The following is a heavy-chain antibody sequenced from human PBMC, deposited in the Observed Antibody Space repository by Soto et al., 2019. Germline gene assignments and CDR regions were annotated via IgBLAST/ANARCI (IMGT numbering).Heavy chain of an antibody. J-gene: IGHJ6*02. CDR3: ARGLIVVVPAARVYYYGMDV. V-gene: IGHV1-18*01. Sequence: GASVKVSCKASGYTFTSYGISWVRQAPGQGLEWMGWISAYNGNTNYAQKLQGRVTMTTDTSTSTAYMELRSLRSDDTAVYYCARGLIVVVPAARVYYYGMDVWGQGTTVTVSS. D-gene: IGHD2-2*01. CDR2: ISAYNGNT. CDR1: GYTFTSYG.